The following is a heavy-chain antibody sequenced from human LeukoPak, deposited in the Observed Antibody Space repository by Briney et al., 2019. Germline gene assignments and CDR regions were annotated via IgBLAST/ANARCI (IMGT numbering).Heavy chain of an antibody. V-gene: IGHV3-74*01. CDR2: INSDGSTT. CDR1: GFTFRTYW. CDR3: AREGNYYFEY. J-gene: IGHJ4*02. D-gene: IGHD3-10*01. Sequence: GGSLRLSCAASGFTFRTYWMHWVRQTPGQGLVWVSRINSDGSTTNYADSVKGRFTVSRDNAQHTLYLQMSSLRAEDTAVYYCAREGNYYFEYWGQGALVTVSS.